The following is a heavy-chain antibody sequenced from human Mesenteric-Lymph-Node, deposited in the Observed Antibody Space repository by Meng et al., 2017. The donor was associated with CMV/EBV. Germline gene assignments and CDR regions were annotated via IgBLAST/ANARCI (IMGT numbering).Heavy chain of an antibody. CDR2: INPNSGGT. V-gene: IGHV1-2*02. CDR1: GYTFTGYY. Sequence: ASVKVSCKASGYTFTGYYMHWVRQAPGQGLEWMGWINPNSGGTNYAQKFQGRVTMTRDTSISTAYMELSRLRSDDTAVYYCARGPNCSGGTCYAIYHYYGMDVWGQGTTVTVSS. D-gene: IGHD2-15*01. J-gene: IGHJ6*02. CDR3: ARGPNCSGGTCYAIYHYYGMDV.